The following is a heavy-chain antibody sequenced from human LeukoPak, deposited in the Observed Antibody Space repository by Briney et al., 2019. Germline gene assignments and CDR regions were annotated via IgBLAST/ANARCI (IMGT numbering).Heavy chain of an antibody. V-gene: IGHV1-69*05. CDR2: IIPIFGTA. D-gene: IGHD4-23*01. J-gene: IGHJ5*02. CDR1: GGTFSSYA. CDR3: ARDNSVEDTAWWFDP. Sequence: SVKVSCKASGGTFSSYAISWVRQAPGQGLEWMGGIIPIFGTASYAQKFQGRVTMTRDMSTSTDYMELSSLKSEDTAVYYCARDNSVEDTAWWFDPWGQGTLVTVSS.